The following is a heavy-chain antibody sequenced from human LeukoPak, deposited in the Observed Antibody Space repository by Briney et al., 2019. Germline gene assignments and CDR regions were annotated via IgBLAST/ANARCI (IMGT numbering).Heavy chain of an antibody. D-gene: IGHD3-22*01. CDR2: IYYSGST. V-gene: IGHV4-59*01. CDR3: ARGPYYYDSSGD. CDR1: GGSISSYY. J-gene: IGHJ4*02. Sequence: SETLSLTCTVSGGSISSYYWSWIRQPPGKGLEWIGYIYYSGSTNYNPSLKSRVTISVDTTKNQFSLKLSSVTAADTAVYYCARGPYYYDSSGDWGQGTLVTVSS.